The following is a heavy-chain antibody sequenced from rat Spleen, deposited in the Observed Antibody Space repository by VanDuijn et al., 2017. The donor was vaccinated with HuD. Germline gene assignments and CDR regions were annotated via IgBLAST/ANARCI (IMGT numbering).Heavy chain of an antibody. V-gene: IGHV5-25*01. CDR3: TAHGNRVSRFAY. Sequence: EVQLVESGGGLVQPGRSLKLSCVVSGFTFSNNAMAWVRQAPTKGLEWVASISAAGGNSYYRDSVKGRFTISRDNAKSTLYLQMDSLRSEDTATYYCTAHGNRVSRFAYWGQGTLVTVSS. J-gene: IGHJ3*01. D-gene: IGHD1-4*01. CDR2: ISAAGGNS. CDR1: GFTFSNNA.